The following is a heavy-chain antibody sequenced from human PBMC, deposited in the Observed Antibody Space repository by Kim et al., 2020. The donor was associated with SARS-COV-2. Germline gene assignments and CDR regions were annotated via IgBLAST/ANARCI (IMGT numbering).Heavy chain of an antibody. Sequence: GGSLRLSCAASGFTFSTYWMTWVRQAPGKGLEWVANIKQDGSVKYYVDSVKGRFTISRDNSKRSLYLEMNSLRADDTAMCYCTGGGYNGYWGQGTLVTVSS. CDR3: TGGGYNGY. V-gene: IGHV3-7*01. CDR2: IKQDGSVK. D-gene: IGHD1-26*01. J-gene: IGHJ4*02. CDR1: GFTFSTYW.